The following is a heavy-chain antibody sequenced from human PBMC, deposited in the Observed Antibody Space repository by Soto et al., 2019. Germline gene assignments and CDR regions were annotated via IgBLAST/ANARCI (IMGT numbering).Heavy chain of an antibody. J-gene: IGHJ4*02. V-gene: IGHV3-21*01. CDR3: ARGGTPDRYDF. CDR1: GFPFNSSS. CDR2: LSPDSAYI. Sequence: PGGSLRLSCPSYGFPFNSSSMNWVSQSPGKGLDWVSSLSPDSAYIYYAASVKGRFTISRNNAKSSLFLGLGSLKAEDKAAYYCARGGTPDRYDFWDQGTLLTVYS. D-gene: IGHD3-16*01.